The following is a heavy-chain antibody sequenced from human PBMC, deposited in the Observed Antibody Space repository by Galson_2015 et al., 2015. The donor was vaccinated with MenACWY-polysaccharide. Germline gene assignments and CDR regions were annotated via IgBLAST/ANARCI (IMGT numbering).Heavy chain of an antibody. CDR3: ARSLGYSDSAFDNGRDVDRRFDP. J-gene: IGHJ5*02. V-gene: IGHV4-61*02. D-gene: IGHD5-12*01. CDR2: IHSRGST. CDR1: GGSICTGSSY. Sequence: LSLTCSVSGGSICTGSSYWSWIRQPAGKGLEWIGRIHSRGSTDYSPSLKSRVTISTDTSRNQLSLKLSSVTAADTAVYYCARSLGYSDSAFDNGRDVDRRFDPWGQGTLVTVSS.